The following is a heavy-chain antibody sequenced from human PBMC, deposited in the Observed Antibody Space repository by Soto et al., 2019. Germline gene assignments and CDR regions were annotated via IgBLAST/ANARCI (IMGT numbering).Heavy chain of an antibody. Sequence: QVQLQESGPGLVKPSQTLSLACSVSGAIVTSGENYWSWVRQPPGKGLEWLGYIYDSGVTSYTPALKRRVTLSLDRPTNQVSLKLRSVTAADTAVYFCVRDLAHGYTGNAWGHGTLVTVPS. J-gene: IGHJ3*01. V-gene: IGHV4-30-4*08. CDR2: IYDSGVT. D-gene: IGHD5-18*01. CDR3: VRDLAHGYTGNA. CDR1: GAIVTSGENY.